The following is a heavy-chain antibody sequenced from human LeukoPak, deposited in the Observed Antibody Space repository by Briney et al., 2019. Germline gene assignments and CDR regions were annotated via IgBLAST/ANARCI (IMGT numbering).Heavy chain of an antibody. CDR2: INPNSGGT. CDR3: ARDSGYSYGYTLFDY. Sequence: ASVKVSCKASGYTFTGYYMHWVRQAPGQGLEWMGWINPNSGGTNYAQKLQGRVTMTTDTSTSTAYMELRSLRSDDTAVYYCARDSGYSYGYTLFDYWGQGTLVTVSS. V-gene: IGHV1-2*02. D-gene: IGHD5-18*01. J-gene: IGHJ4*02. CDR1: GYTFTGYY.